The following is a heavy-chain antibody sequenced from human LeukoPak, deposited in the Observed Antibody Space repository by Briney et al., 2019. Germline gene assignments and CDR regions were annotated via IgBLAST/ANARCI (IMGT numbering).Heavy chain of an antibody. Sequence: SETLSLTCAVYGGSFSGYYWSWIRQPPGKGLEWIGEINHSGSTNYNPSLKSRVTISVDTSKNQFSLKLSSVIAADTAVYYCARVDDIVLAPDAIRGLNWFDPWGQGTLVTVSS. CDR3: ARVDDIVLAPDAIRGLNWFDP. CDR1: GGSFSGYY. D-gene: IGHD2-2*02. CDR2: INHSGST. J-gene: IGHJ5*02. V-gene: IGHV4-34*01.